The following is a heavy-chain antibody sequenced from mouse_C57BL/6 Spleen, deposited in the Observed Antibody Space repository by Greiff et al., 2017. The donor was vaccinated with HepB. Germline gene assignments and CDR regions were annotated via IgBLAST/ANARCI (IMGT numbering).Heavy chain of an antibody. CDR3: VITTGGDAY. D-gene: IGHD1-1*01. Sequence: EVQLQQSGTVLARPGASVKMSCKTSGYTFTSYWMHWVKQRPGQGLEWIGAIYPGNSDTSYNQKFKGKAKLTAVTSASTAYMGLSSLTNEDSAVYYCVITTGGDAYWGQGTLVTVSA. J-gene: IGHJ3*01. CDR1: GYTFTSYW. CDR2: IYPGNSDT. V-gene: IGHV1-5*01.